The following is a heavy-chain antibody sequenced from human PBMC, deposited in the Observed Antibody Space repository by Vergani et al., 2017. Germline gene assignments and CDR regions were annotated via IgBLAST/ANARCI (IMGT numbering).Heavy chain of an antibody. Sequence: QVQLVQSGAEVKKPGASVKVSCKASGYTFTSYGISWVRQAPGQGLEWMGWISAYNGNTNYAQKLQGRVTMTTDTSTSTAYMELRSLRSDDTAVYYCASEADSSSWYGPSQIVYWGQGTLVTVSS. D-gene: IGHD6-13*01. CDR1: GYTFTSYG. J-gene: IGHJ4*02. V-gene: IGHV1-18*01. CDR2: ISAYNGNT. CDR3: ASEADSSSWYGPSQIVY.